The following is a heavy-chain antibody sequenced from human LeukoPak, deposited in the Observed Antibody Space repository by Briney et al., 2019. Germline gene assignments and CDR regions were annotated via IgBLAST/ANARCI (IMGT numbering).Heavy chain of an antibody. V-gene: IGHV3-53*01. Sequence: GGSLRLSCATSGVTFSTIYMSWVRQTPGKGLEWVSIFYSGGATFYVDSVKGRFTISRDNSKNMLYLQMNSLRAEDTAVYYCARGRGLDVWGQGTTVTVSS. CDR3: ARGRGLDV. J-gene: IGHJ6*02. CDR2: FYSGGAT. CDR1: GVTFSTIY. D-gene: IGHD2-15*01.